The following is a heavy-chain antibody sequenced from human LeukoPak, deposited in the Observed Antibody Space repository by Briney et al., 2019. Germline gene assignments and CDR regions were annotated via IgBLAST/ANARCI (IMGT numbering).Heavy chain of an antibody. CDR1: GGSISSSSYY. CDR2: IYYSGST. J-gene: IGHJ4*01. D-gene: IGHD4-17*01. V-gene: IGHV4-39*01. Sequence: SESLALTCTVSGGSISSSSYYWAWIRQPPGKGLEWIGSIYYSGSTYYNPSHKSRVTISVDTSKKQFSLKLSSVTAADTAVYYCARRYGDYNLDYWVHGTIATVSS. CDR3: ARRYGDYNLDY.